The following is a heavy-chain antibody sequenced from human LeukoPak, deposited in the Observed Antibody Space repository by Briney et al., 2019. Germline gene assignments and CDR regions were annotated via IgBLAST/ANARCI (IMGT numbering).Heavy chain of an antibody. CDR2: IKQDGSGK. CDR3: ARGRYQLLQGDY. CDR1: GFTFSNHW. V-gene: IGHV3-7*01. J-gene: IGHJ4*02. D-gene: IGHD2-2*01. Sequence: GGSLRLSCAASGFTFSNHWMSWVRQAPGKGLEWVANIKQDGSGKYYVDSVKGRFTISRDNARNSLYLQMNSLRAEDTAVYYCARGRYQLLQGDYWGQGTLVTVSS.